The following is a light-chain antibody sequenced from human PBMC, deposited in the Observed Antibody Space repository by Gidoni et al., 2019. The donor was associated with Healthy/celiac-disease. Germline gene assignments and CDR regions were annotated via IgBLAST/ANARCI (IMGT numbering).Light chain of an antibody. CDR3: SSYTSSSTS. CDR1: SSDVGGYNY. J-gene: IGLJ2*01. V-gene: IGLV2-14*01. CDR2: EVS. Sequence: QSALTQPASVSGSPGQSITISCTGTSSDVGGYNYVSWYQQHPGKAPKLMIYEVSNRPSGVSNHFSGSKSGNTASLTISGLQAEDEADYYCSSYTSSSTSFGGGTKLTVL.